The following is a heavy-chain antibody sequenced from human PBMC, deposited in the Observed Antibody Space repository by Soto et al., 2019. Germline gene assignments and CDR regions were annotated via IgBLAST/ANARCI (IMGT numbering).Heavy chain of an antibody. J-gene: IGHJ4*02. CDR1: GFTFSSHW. Sequence: GGSLRLSCAASGFTFSSHWMTWVRQAPGKGLEWVATIRLGGSDTYYVDSVKGRFTISRDNTKNSLYLQMNSLRGEDTAVYHCARETWYKLDYWGQGTLVTVSS. D-gene: IGHD1-1*01. CDR2: IRLGGSDT. V-gene: IGHV3-7*01. CDR3: ARETWYKLDY.